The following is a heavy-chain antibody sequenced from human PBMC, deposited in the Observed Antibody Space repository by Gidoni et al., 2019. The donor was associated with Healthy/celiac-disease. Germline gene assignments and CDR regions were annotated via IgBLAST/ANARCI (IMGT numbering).Heavy chain of an antibody. D-gene: IGHD3-10*01. V-gene: IGHV3-23*01. Sequence: EVQLLESGGGLVQPGGSLRLACAASGFTFCRHALRWVRQAPGKGLEWVSAISGSGGSTYYADSVKGRFTISRDNSKNTLYLQMNSLRAEDTAVYYCAKDHGSGSFRHPYYYGMDVWGQGTTVTVSS. CDR3: AKDHGSGSFRHPYYYGMDV. CDR1: GFTFCRHA. J-gene: IGHJ6*02. CDR2: ISGSGGST.